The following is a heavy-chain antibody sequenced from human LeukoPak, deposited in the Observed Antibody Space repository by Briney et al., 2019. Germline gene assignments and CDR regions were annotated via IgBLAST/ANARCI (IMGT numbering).Heavy chain of an antibody. Sequence: ASVKVSCKVSGYTLTELSMHWVRQAPGKGLEWMGGFDPEDGETIYAQKFQGRVTMTEDTSTDTAYMELSSLRSEDTAVHYCWSSGSYPFDYWGQGTLVTVSS. CDR1: GYTLTELS. D-gene: IGHD3-10*01. V-gene: IGHV1-24*01. J-gene: IGHJ4*02. CDR2: FDPEDGET. CDR3: WSSGSYPFDY.